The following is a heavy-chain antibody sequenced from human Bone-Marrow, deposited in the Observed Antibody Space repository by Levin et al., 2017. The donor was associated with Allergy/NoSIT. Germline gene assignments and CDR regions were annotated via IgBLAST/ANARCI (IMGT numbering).Heavy chain of an antibody. V-gene: IGHV4-34*01. CDR1: GGSFSGYY. D-gene: IGHD2-21*02. Sequence: ASETLSLTCAVYGGSFSGYYWSWIRQPPGKGLEWIGEINHSGSTNYNPSLKSRVTISVDTSKNQFSLKLSSVTAADTAVYYCARNYCGGDCYLDYWGQGTLVTVSS. CDR2: INHSGST. CDR3: ARNYCGGDCYLDY. J-gene: IGHJ4*02.